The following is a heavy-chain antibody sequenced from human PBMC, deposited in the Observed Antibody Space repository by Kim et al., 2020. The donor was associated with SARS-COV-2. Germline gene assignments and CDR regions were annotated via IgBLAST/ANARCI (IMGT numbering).Heavy chain of an antibody. CDR3: ARWGTDILTGYPNWFDP. CDR1: GGSISSYY. Sequence: SETLSLTCTVSGGSISSYYWSWIRQPPGKGLEWIGYIYYSGSTNYNPSLKSRVTISVDTSKNQFSLKLSSVTAADTAVYYCARWGTDILTGYPNWFDPWGQGTLVTVSS. J-gene: IGHJ5*02. V-gene: IGHV4-59*13. D-gene: IGHD3-9*01. CDR2: IYYSGST.